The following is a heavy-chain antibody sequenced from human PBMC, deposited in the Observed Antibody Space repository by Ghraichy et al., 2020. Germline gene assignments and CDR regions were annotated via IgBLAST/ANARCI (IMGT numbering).Heavy chain of an antibody. CDR2: MNPNSGNT. V-gene: IGHV1-8*01. CDR1: GYTFTSYD. Sequence: ASVKVSCKASGYTFTSYDINWVRQATGQGLEWMGWMNPNSGNTGYAQKFQGRVTMTRNTSISTAYMELSSLRSEDTAVYYCARGFRSGKLKGIAAEAALDYWGQGTLVTVSS. CDR3: ARGFRSGKLKGIAAEAALDY. D-gene: IGHD6-13*01. J-gene: IGHJ4*02.